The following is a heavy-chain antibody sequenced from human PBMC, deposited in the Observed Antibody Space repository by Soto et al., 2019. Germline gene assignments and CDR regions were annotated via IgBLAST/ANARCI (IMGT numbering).Heavy chain of an antibody. CDR2: IYWDDDK. Sequence: QITLKESGPTRVRPTQTLALTCTFSGFSLTTSGVGVGWIRKTPGKALEWLAVIYWDDDKRYSPSLKSRLTITKATPKTRGVLTMAYMEPVDTATYFCAHRRSMYGNWHHGDFDYWGQGSLVTVSS. J-gene: IGHJ4*02. V-gene: IGHV2-5*02. CDR1: GFSLTTSGVG. CDR3: AHRRSMYGNWHHGDFDY. D-gene: IGHD1-20*01.